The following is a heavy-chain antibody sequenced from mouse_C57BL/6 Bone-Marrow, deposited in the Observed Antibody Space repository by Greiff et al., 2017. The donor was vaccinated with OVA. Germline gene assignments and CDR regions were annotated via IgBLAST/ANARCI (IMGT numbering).Heavy chain of an antibody. CDR3: TRSYGNYVGYFDV. CDR1: GFTFSSYA. Sequence: EVMLVESGEGLVKPGGSLKLSCAASGFTFSSYAMSWVRQTPEKRLEWVAYISSGGDYIYYADTVKGRFTISRDNARNTLYLQMSSLKSEDTAMYYCTRSYGNYVGYFDVWGTGTTVTVSS. J-gene: IGHJ1*03. CDR2: ISSGGDYI. V-gene: IGHV5-9-1*02. D-gene: IGHD2-1*01.